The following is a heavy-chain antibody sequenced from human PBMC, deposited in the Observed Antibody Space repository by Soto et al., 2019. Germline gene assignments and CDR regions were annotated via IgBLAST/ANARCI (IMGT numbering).Heavy chain of an antibody. CDR1: GYSFTSYW. V-gene: IGHV5-10-1*01. CDR2: IDPSDSYT. J-gene: IGHJ3*02. CDR3: ARSDSSGWQNDAFDI. Sequence: PGESLKISCKGSGYSFTSYWISWVRQMPGKGLEWMGRIDPSDSYTNYSPSFQGHVTISADKSISTAYLQWSSLKASDTAMYYCARSDSSGWQNDAFDIWGQGTMVTVSS. D-gene: IGHD6-19*01.